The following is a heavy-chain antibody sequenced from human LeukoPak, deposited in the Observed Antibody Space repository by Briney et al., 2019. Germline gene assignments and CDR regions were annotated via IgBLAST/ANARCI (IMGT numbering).Heavy chain of an antibody. CDR2: INPDGTAT. V-gene: IGHV3-74*01. D-gene: IGHD3-22*01. Sequence: GGSLRLSCAASGFTFSNHWMFWVRQAPGKGLVWVSRINPDGTATKYTGSVEGRFTISRDNAKNTLYLQMNRLRADDTAVYFCARGHDRPDEDVGQYWGPGTLVTVSS. CDR1: GFTFSNHW. J-gene: IGHJ4*02. CDR3: ARGHDRPDEDVGQY.